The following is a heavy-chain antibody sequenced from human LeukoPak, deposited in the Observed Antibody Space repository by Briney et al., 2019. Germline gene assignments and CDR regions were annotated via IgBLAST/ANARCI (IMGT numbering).Heavy chain of an antibody. CDR3: ARVVGDGATYGPLDY. D-gene: IGHD5-12*01. CDR1: GFTFSSYW. Sequence: GGSLRLSCAASGFTFSSYWMHWVRQVPGKGLVWVSRINSDGSSTSYADSVKGRFTISRDNAKNTLYLQMNSLRAEDTAVYYCARVVGDGATYGPLDYWGQGTLVTVSS. V-gene: IGHV3-74*01. J-gene: IGHJ4*02. CDR2: INSDGSST.